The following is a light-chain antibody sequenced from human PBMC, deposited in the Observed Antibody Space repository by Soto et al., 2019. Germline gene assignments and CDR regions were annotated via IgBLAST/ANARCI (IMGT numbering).Light chain of an antibody. V-gene: IGKV3-15*01. J-gene: IGKJ1*01. CDR1: QSVSSN. Sequence: EIVMTQSPGTLSVSPGEGATLSCRASQSVSSNLAWYQQKPGQAPRLLIYGASTRATGIPARFSGSGSGTEFNLTISSLQSEDFAVYYCQQYNNWPPWTFGQGTKVDIK. CDR3: QQYNNWPPWT. CDR2: GAS.